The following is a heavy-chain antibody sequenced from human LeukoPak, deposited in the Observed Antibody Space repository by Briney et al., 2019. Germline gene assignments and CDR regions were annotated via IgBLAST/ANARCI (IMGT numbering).Heavy chain of an antibody. CDR3: ARLGIVGATKSLTNYYYYMDV. CDR2: IYYSGST. V-gene: IGHV4-59*01. CDR1: GGSISSYY. Sequence: SETLSLTCTVSGGSISSYYWSWIRQPPGKGLEWIGYIYYSGSTNYNPSLKSRVTMSVDTSKNQFSLKLSSVAAADTAVYYCARLGIVGATKSLTNYYYYMDVWGKGTTVTVSS. J-gene: IGHJ6*03. D-gene: IGHD1-26*01.